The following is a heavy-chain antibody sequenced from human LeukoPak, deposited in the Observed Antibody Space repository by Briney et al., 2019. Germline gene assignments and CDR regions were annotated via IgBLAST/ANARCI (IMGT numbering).Heavy chain of an antibody. Sequence: ASVKVSCKASGGTFSSYAISWVRQAPGQGLEWMGVIIPIFGTANYAQKFQGRVTITADESTSTAYMELSSLRSEDTAVYYCARGGHTAMVNSDAFDIWGQGTMVTVSS. V-gene: IGHV1-69*13. D-gene: IGHD5-18*01. CDR1: GGTFSSYA. J-gene: IGHJ3*02. CDR3: ARGGHTAMVNSDAFDI. CDR2: IIPIFGTA.